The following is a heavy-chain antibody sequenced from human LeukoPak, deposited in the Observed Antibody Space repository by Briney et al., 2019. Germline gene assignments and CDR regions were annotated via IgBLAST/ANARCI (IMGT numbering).Heavy chain of an antibody. CDR1: GFIFSDYY. V-gene: IGHV3-11*01. D-gene: IGHD2-2*01. J-gene: IGHJ4*02. CDR3: ARLRYCSSSSCYGLYYFDH. Sequence: GGSLRLSCAASGFIFSDYYMSWLRQAPGKGLEWLSYISSSGSTKYYADSVKGRFTISRDNAKNSLYLQMNSLRAEDTAVYYCARLRYCSSSSCYGLYYFDHWGQGTLVTVSS. CDR2: ISSSGSTK.